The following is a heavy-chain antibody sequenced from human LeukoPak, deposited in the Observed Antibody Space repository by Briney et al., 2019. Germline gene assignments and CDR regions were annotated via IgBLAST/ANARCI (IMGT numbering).Heavy chain of an antibody. D-gene: IGHD2/OR15-2a*01. CDR3: ARAGLRQYSMDNWFDP. CDR2: VDSNGRS. CDR1: GDSIITHY. V-gene: IGHV4-4*07. Sequence: SETLSLTCTVSGDSIITHYYNWIRQPAGKGLEWIGRVDSNGRSNRNPSLTSRVTMSADTSKKQLSLKLTSVTDADTAVYYCARAGLRQYSMDNWFDPWGQGMLVTVSS. J-gene: IGHJ5*02.